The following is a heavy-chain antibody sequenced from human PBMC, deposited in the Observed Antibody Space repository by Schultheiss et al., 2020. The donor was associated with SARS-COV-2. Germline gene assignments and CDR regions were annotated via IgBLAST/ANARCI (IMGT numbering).Heavy chain of an antibody. V-gene: IGHV3-30*04. CDR3: ARASEYYFDY. CDR1: GFTFSSYA. Sequence: GGSLRLSCAASGFTFSSYAMHWVRQAPGKGLVWVAHINPDGSITNYADSVKGRFTISRDSSKNTLSLQMDDLTPEDTAVYYCARASEYYFDYWGQGTLVTVSS. CDR2: INPDGSIT. D-gene: IGHD1-26*01. J-gene: IGHJ4*02.